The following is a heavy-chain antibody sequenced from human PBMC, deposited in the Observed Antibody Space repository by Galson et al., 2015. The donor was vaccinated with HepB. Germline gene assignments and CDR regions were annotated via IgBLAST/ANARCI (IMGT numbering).Heavy chain of an antibody. V-gene: IGHV3-21*01. CDR2: ISGNSDYI. D-gene: IGHD7-27*01. CDR3: ASESWGSFEF. J-gene: IGHJ4*02. Sequence: SLRLSCAASDFTFTTYTMNWVRQAPGKGLEWVSSISGNSDYIYYADSVKGRFTISRDNAKNPLYLQMNSLRAEDTAVYYCASESWGSFEFWGQGTLVTVSS. CDR1: DFTFTTYT.